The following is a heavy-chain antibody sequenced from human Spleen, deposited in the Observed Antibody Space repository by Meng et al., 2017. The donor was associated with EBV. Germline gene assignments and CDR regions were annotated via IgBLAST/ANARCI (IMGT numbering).Heavy chain of an antibody. V-gene: IGHV1-3*01. J-gene: IGHJ4*02. Sequence: QGQLLQSGAEVKKPGASVKLSCKASGYIFSNYPIHWVRQAPGQRPEWMGWINADNGNTKYSQKFQGRVTITRTTPASTVYMDVRSLTSEDMGVYYCARTNALDSWGQGTLVTVSS. CDR1: GYIFSNYP. CDR2: INADNGNT. CDR3: ARTNALDS.